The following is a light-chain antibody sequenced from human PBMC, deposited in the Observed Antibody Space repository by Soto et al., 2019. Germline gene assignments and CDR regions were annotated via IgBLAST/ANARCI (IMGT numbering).Light chain of an antibody. CDR1: QAISNF. CDR2: EAS. V-gene: IGKV1-27*01. Sequence: DIQMTQSPSSLSASVGXRVTIXCRASQAISNFVAWYQQKPGKSPTLLISEASTLQSGVPSRFSGRGSGTDFTLTISSLQPEXXXTXXXQNXXGAPYGFGQGTKLAVK. CDR3: QNXXGAPYG. J-gene: IGKJ2*03.